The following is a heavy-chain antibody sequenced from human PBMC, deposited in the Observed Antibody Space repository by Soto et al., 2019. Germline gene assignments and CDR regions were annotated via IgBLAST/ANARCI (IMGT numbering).Heavy chain of an antibody. CDR2: ISAYNGNT. V-gene: IGHV1-18*01. CDR3: ARDRRYCSGGSCYRFFDY. J-gene: IGHJ4*02. D-gene: IGHD2-15*01. CDR1: GYTFTSYG. Sequence: ASVKVPCKASGYTFTSYGISWVRQAPGQGLEWMGWISAYNGNTNYAQKLQGRVTMTTDTSTSTAYMELRSLRSDDTAVYYCARDRRYCSGGSCYRFFDYWGQGTLVTVSS.